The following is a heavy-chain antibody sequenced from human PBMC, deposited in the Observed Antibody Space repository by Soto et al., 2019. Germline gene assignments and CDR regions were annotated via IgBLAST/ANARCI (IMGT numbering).Heavy chain of an antibody. CDR2: IIPIFGTA. J-gene: IGHJ6*02. V-gene: IGHV1-69*01. CDR1: GGTFSSYA. CDR3: ARQVVPAAPGPLGYYYGMDV. D-gene: IGHD2-2*01. Sequence: QVQLVQSGAEVKKPGSSVKVSCKASGGTFSSYAISWVRQAPGQGLEWMGGIIPIFGTANYARKFQGRVTITADESTSTAYMELSSLRSEDTAVYYCARQVVPAAPGPLGYYYGMDVWGQGTTVTVSS.